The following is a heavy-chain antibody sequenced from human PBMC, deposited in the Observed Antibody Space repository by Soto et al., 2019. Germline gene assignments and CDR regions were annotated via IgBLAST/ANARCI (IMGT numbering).Heavy chain of an antibody. D-gene: IGHD2-15*01. CDR1: GFTFSSYW. CDR2: INSDGSST. J-gene: IGHJ4*02. V-gene: IGHV3-74*01. Sequence: EVQLVESGGGLVQPGGSLRLSCAASGFTFSSYWMHWVRQAPGKGLVWVSRINSDGSSTGYADSVMGRFTISRDNAKNTLYLQWNGLRAEATAVYYCARDLGYCSGGSCYVAGYWGQGTLVTVSS. CDR3: ARDLGYCSGGSCYVAGY.